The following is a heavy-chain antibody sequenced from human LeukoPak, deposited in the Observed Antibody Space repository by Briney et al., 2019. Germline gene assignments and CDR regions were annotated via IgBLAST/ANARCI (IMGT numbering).Heavy chain of an antibody. D-gene: IGHD5-12*01. V-gene: IGHV1-2*02. J-gene: IGHJ4*02. Sequence: GSSVKVSCKASGYTFTGYYMHWVRQAPGQGLVWMGWINPNSGGTNYEQKFQGRVTMTRDTSISTAYMELSRLRSDDTAVYYCARSYRDGYPPYYFDYWGQGTLVTVSS. CDR1: GYTFTGYY. CDR3: ARSYRDGYPPYYFDY. CDR2: INPNSGGT.